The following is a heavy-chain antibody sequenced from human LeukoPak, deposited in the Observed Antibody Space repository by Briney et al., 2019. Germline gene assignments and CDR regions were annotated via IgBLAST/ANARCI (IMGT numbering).Heavy chain of an antibody. D-gene: IGHD2-21*02. V-gene: IGHV3-23*01. J-gene: IGHJ4*02. CDR2: ISGSGGRT. Sequence: GGSLRLSCAASGFTFSSYAMSWVRQAPGKGLEWVSAISGSGGRTYYADSVKGRFTISRDNSKNTVYLEMNSLRAEDTAVYYCVKGGRGADCIFDYWGQGTLVTVSS. CDR1: GFTFSSYA. CDR3: VKGGRGADCIFDY.